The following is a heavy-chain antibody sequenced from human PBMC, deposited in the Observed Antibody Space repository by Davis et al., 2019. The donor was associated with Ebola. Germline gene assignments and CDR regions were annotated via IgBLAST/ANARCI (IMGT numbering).Heavy chain of an antibody. CDR1: GDSISSNY. Sequence: PSHTLSPTFSVSGDSISSNYWSWIRQPAGKGLEWNGRIYTSGSNNYHSSLTSRVTMSVDTSKNQFSLKLSSVNAADTAVYYCARGGSYRPYYFDYWGQGTLVTVSS. D-gene: IGHD3-16*02. J-gene: IGHJ4*02. CDR2: IYTSGSN. V-gene: IGHV4-4*07. CDR3: ARGGSYRPYYFDY.